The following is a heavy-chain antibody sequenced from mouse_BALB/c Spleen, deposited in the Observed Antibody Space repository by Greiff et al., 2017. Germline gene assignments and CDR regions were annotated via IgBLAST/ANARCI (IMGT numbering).Heavy chain of an antibody. D-gene: IGHD2-3*01. Sequence: QVHVKQSGAELVRPGVSVKISCKGSGYTFTDYAMHWVQQSHAKSLEWIGVISTYYGDASYNQKFKGKATMTVDKSSSTAYMEIARLTSEDSAIYYYSSLYDAYSAMDYWGQGTAVTVSS. V-gene: IGHV1S137*01. CDR2: ISTYYGDA. CDR3: SSLYDAYSAMDY. J-gene: IGHJ4*01. CDR1: GYTFTDYA.